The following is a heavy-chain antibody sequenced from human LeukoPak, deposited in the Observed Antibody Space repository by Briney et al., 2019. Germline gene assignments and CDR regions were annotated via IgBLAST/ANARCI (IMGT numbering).Heavy chain of an antibody. J-gene: IGHJ4*02. CDR3: ARAGFIVGTSSYDY. CDR2: INPYNGNT. Sequence: ASVKVSCKASGYTFTNYGISWVRQAPGQGLEWMGWINPYNGNTDYAQKLQGRVTMTTDTSTSTAYMELRSLRSDDTAVYYCARAGFIVGTSSYDYWGQGTLVTVSS. CDR1: GYTFTNYG. D-gene: IGHD1-26*01. V-gene: IGHV1-18*01.